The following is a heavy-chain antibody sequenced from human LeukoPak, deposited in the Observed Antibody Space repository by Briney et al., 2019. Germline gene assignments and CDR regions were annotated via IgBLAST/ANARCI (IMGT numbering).Heavy chain of an antibody. J-gene: IGHJ6*03. V-gene: IGHV3-48*01. D-gene: IGHD2-2*01. CDR3: AKESGIVVDYMDV. CDR1: GFIFSRDS. CDR2: ISHDSGVR. Sequence: GGSLRLSCEASGFIFSRDSMNWVRQAPGKGLEWISYISHDSGVRYYADSVRGRFTISRDNAKNSLHLQMHSLRAEDTAVYYCAKESGIVVDYMDVWGKGTTVTVSS.